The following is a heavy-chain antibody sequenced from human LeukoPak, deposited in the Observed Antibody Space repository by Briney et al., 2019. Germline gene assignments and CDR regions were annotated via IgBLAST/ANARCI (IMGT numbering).Heavy chain of an antibody. Sequence: PGGSLRLSCAASGFTFSSYSMNWVRQAPGKGLEWVSSISSSSSYIYYADSVKGRFTMSRDNAKNTLYLQMNSLRAEDTAVYYCARDHGSDDAFDIWGQGTMVTVSS. CDR2: ISSSSSYI. CDR3: ARDHGSDDAFDI. CDR1: GFTFSSYS. J-gene: IGHJ3*02. V-gene: IGHV3-21*01.